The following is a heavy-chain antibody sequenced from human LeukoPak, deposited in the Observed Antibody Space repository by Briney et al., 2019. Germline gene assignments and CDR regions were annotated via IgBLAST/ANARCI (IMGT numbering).Heavy chain of an antibody. CDR3: ARDLITMVRGVHYYYYGMDV. Sequence: GRSLRLSCAASGFTFSSYGMRWVRQAPGKGLEWVSYISSSGSTIYYADSVKGRFTISRDNAKNSLYLQMNSLRAEDTAVYYCARDLITMVRGVHYYYYGMDVWGQGTTVTVSS. V-gene: IGHV3-48*04. D-gene: IGHD3-10*01. CDR2: ISSSGSTI. J-gene: IGHJ6*02. CDR1: GFTFSSYG.